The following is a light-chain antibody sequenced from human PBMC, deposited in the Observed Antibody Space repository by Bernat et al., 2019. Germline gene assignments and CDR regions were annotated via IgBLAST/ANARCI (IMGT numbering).Light chain of an antibody. CDR2: GNS. V-gene: IGLV1-40*01. Sequence: QSVLTQPPSVSGAPGQRVTISCTGSSSNIGAGYDVHWYQPLPGTAPKLLIYGNSNRPSGVPDRFSGSKSGTSASLAITGLQAEDEADYYCQFYDSSRSGEFGGGTKLSVL. J-gene: IGLJ2*01. CDR1: SSNIGAGYD. CDR3: QFYDSSRSGE.